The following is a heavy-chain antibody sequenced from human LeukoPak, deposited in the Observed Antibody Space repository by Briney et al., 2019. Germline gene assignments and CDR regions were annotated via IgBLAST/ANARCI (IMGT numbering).Heavy chain of an antibody. J-gene: IGHJ4*02. CDR1: GFTFNTYG. Sequence: GGSLRLSCAASGFTFNTYGMHWVRPAPGKGLEWVAIISSDGRNEYYADSVKGRFTISRDNSKNTLYLQMNTLRAEDMAVYYCAREKYCTPTDCLHGRFYFDSWGQGTLVSVSS. V-gene: IGHV3-30*03. CDR3: AREKYCTPTDCLHGRFYFDS. CDR2: ISSDGRNE. D-gene: IGHD2-8*01.